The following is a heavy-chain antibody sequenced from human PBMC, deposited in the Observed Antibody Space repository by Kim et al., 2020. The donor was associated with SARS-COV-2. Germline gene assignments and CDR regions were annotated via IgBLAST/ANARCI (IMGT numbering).Heavy chain of an antibody. Sequence: GVSLRLSCAASGFTFDDYAMHWVRQAPGKGLEWVSGIFWDSPSIGYADSVKGRFTISRDNARNSLYLQMNSLRSEDTALYYCTRGQPSTVTTLYYFDSGPGDPGHRLL. V-gene: IGHV3-9*01. CDR3: TRGQPSTVTTLYYFDS. CDR2: IFWDSPSI. CDR1: GFTFDDYA. D-gene: IGHD4-17*01. J-gene: IGHJ4*02.